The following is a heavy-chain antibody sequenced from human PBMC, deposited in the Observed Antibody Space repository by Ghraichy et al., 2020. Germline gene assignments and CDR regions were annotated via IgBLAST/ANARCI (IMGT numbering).Heavy chain of an antibody. CDR1: GGSFSGYY. V-gene: IGHV4-34*01. J-gene: IGHJ4*02. CDR2: INHSGST. D-gene: IGHD1-26*01. CDR3: ARDTYSGSYGYLMDY. Sequence: SETLSLTCAVYGGSFSGYYWSWIRQPPGKGLEWIGEINHSGSTNYNPSLKSRVTISVDTSKNQFSLKLSSVTAADTAVDYCARDTYSGSYGYLMDYWGQGTLVTVSS.